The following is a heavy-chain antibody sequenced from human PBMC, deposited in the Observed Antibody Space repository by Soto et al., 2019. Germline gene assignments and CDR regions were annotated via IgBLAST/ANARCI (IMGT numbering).Heavy chain of an antibody. J-gene: IGHJ4*02. CDR3: AKRRGAGGHFDY. D-gene: IGHD2-15*01. V-gene: IGHV3-23*01. CDR1: GFTFSSYA. CDR2: VSIGGST. Sequence: LRLSCAASGFTFSSYAMGWVRQGPGKGLEWVAVVSIGGSTHYADSVRCRFTISRDNSKNTLSLQMNSLTAEDTAVYFCAKRRGAGGHFDYWGQGALVTVSS.